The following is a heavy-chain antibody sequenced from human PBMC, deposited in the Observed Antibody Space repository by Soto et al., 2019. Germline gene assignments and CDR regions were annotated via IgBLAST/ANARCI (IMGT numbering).Heavy chain of an antibody. D-gene: IGHD3-10*01. CDR3: AKDPSEGLWFGELFRNWFDP. Sequence: GESLKISCAASGFTFSSYGMHWVRQAPGKGLEWVAVISYDGSNKYYADSVKGRFTISRDNSKNTLYLQMNSLRAEDTAVYYCAKDPSEGLWFGELFRNWFDPWGQGTLVTVSS. V-gene: IGHV3-30*18. CDR1: GFTFSSYG. CDR2: ISYDGSNK. J-gene: IGHJ5*02.